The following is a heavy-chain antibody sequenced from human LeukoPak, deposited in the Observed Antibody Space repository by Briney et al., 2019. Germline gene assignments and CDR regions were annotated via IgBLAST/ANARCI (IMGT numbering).Heavy chain of an antibody. D-gene: IGHD3-22*01. CDR3: ANGRYYYDSSGYYRLDY. Sequence: GGTLRLSCAASGFTFSSYGMNWVRQAPGKGLEWVAFIRYDGSNKYYADSVKGRFTISRDNSKDTLYLQMNSLRAEDTAVYYCANGRYYYDSSGYYRLDYWGQGTLVTVSS. J-gene: IGHJ4*02. CDR2: IRYDGSNK. V-gene: IGHV3-30*02. CDR1: GFTFSSYG.